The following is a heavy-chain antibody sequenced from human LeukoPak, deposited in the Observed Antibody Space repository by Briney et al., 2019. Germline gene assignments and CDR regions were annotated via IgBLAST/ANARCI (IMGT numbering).Heavy chain of an antibody. CDR2: ISSSGVNA. CDR3: ARTSPYFDY. V-gene: IGHV3-23*01. Sequence: GGSLRLSCAASGFTFRDAAMTWVRQAPGKGLEWVSLISSSGVNAYYADSVKGRFTISRDNSKNTLYLQMNSLRAEDTAVYYCARTSPYFDYWGQGTLVTVSS. CDR1: GFTFRDAA. D-gene: IGHD1-7*01. J-gene: IGHJ4*02.